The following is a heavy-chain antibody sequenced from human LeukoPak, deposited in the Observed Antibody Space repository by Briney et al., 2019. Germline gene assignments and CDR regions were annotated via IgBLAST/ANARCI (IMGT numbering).Heavy chain of an antibody. CDR3: ARKVAVAMDLDY. CDR2: ITGAGSST. CDR1: GFTFNSYG. Sequence: GGSLRLSCAASGFTFNSYGMTWVRQVPGKGLEWVSSITGAGSSTKYADSVNGRFTISRDNSKNTLSLQMTGLRVEDTAVYYCARKVAVAMDLDYWGQGTLVTVSS. D-gene: IGHD5-18*01. V-gene: IGHV3-23*01. J-gene: IGHJ4*02.